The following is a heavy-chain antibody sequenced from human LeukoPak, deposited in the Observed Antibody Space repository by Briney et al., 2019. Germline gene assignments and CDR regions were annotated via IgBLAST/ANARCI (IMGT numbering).Heavy chain of an antibody. J-gene: IGHJ4*02. CDR3: ARVQVSDDNWGFFDY. Sequence: ASVKVSCKASVYTFTSYVISWVRQAPGQGREGMGWINPNSGGSNCAQKFQGRVTMTRETSISTAYMELSRLSSDDTAVYYCARVQVSDDNWGFFDYWGQGTLVTVSS. CDR1: VYTFTSYV. CDR2: INPNSGGS. D-gene: IGHD1-1*01. V-gene: IGHV1-2*02.